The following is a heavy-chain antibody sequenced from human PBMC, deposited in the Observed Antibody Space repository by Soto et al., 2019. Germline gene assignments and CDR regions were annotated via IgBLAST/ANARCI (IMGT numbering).Heavy chain of an antibody. CDR3: ARDSSGSYCFDC. J-gene: IGHJ4*02. CDR2: ISYDGSNK. D-gene: IGHD6-19*01. CDR1: GFTFSSYS. V-gene: IGHV3-30-3*01. Sequence: GGSLRLSCAASGFTFSSYSMHWVRQAPGKGLEWVAVISYDGSNKYYADSVKGRFTISRDNSKNTLYLQMNSLRAEDTAVYYCARDSSGSYCFDCWGQGTLVTVSS.